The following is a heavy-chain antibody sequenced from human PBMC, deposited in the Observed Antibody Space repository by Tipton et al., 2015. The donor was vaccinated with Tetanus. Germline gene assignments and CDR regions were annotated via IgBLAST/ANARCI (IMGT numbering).Heavy chain of an antibody. CDR1: GGSISSGGFY. J-gene: IGHJ4*02. Sequence: TLSLTCAVSGGSISSGGFYWTWIRQHPGKGLEWIGYILYTGSTFTTPSLKSRVTISVDTSKNQFSLKLTSVTAADTAVFYCARGSRYYFGSWGQGPLVTVSS. CDR3: ARGSRYYFGS. V-gene: IGHV4-31*11. CDR2: ILYTGST.